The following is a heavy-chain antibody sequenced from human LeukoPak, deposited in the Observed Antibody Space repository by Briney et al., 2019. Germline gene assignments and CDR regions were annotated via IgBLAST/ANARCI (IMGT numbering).Heavy chain of an antibody. CDR1: GGSISSYY. V-gene: IGHV4-59*01. CDR3: AREGGYGDYVH. CDR2: IYYSGST. D-gene: IGHD4-17*01. J-gene: IGHJ4*02. Sequence: SETLSLTCTVSGGSISSYYWSWIRQPPGEGLEWIGYIYYSGSTNYNPSLKSRVTISGDTSKNQFSLKLSSVTAADTAVYYCAREGGYGDYVHWGQGTLVTVSS.